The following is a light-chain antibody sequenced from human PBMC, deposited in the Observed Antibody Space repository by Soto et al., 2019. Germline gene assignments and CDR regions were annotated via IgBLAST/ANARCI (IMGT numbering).Light chain of an antibody. CDR3: QQYYSYPPWT. V-gene: IGKV1-8*01. CDR1: QGISSY. CDR2: AAS. Sequence: AIRMTQSPSSFSASTGDRVTITCRASQGISSYLAWYQQKPGKAPKLLIYAASTLQSGVPSRFSGSGSGTEVTRTNSCLQAEDFATYYCQQYYSYPPWTVVQGTKVEIK. J-gene: IGKJ1*01.